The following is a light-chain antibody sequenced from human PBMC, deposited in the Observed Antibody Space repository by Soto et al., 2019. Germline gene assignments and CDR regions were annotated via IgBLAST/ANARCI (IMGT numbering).Light chain of an antibody. CDR3: AAWDDSLNGPV. V-gene: IGLV1-44*01. CDR1: SSNVGTNT. CDR2: SNN. Sequence: QSVLTQPPSASGTPGQRVTISCSGGSSNVGTNTVNWYHQLPGTAPKLLIYSNNQRPSGVPDRCSGSNSGTSASLAISGLQSEDEADYYCAAWDDSLNGPVFGGGTKLTVL. J-gene: IGLJ3*02.